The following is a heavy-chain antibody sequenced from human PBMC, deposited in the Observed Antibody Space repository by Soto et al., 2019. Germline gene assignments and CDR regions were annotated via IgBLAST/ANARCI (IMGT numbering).Heavy chain of an antibody. V-gene: IGHV1-18*01. CDR1: GYTFPNYG. D-gene: IGHD6-13*01. CDR2: ISANNGNT. CDR3: ARLKQLVFMDV. Sequence: QVQLVQSGAEVRKPGASVKVSCKASGYTFPNYGIIWVRQAPGQGLEWMAWISANNGNTKYAQKFQDRVTMTTDTSTTTANMELRILRSDDTAVYYCARLKQLVFMDVWGQGTTVTVSS. J-gene: IGHJ6*02.